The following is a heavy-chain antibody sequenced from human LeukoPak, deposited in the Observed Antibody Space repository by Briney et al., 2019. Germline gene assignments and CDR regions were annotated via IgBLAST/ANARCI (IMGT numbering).Heavy chain of an antibody. CDR2: INHSGST. CDR1: GGSFSGYY. CDR3: ARSLYYYDSSGYYFTNAFDI. V-gene: IGHV4-34*01. D-gene: IGHD3-22*01. Sequence: PSETLSLTCAVYGGSFSGYYWSWIRQPPGKGLEWIGEINHSGSTNYNPSLKSRVTISVDTSKNQFSLKLSSVTAADTAVYYCARSLYYYDSSGYYFTNAFDIWGQGTMVTVSS. J-gene: IGHJ3*02.